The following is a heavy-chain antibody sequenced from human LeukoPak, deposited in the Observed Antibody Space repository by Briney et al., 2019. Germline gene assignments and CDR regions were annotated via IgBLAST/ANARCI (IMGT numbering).Heavy chain of an antibody. D-gene: IGHD2-8*01. J-gene: IGHJ4*02. CDR1: GGSISSYY. V-gene: IGHV4-59*01. CDR3: ARDEGLYCTNGVCFGH. CDR2: IYYSGST. Sequence: SETLSLTCTVFGGSISSYYWSWIRQPPGKGLEWIGYIYYSGSTNYNPSLKSRVTISVDTSKNQFSLKLSSVTAADTAVYYCARDEGLYCTNGVCFGHWGQGTLVTVSS.